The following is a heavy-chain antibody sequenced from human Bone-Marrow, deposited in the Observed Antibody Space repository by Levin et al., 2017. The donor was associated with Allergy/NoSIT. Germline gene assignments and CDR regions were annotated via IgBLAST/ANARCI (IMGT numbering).Heavy chain of an antibody. J-gene: IGHJ4*02. D-gene: IGHD6-13*01. CDR3: AKDHPAAHVY. CDR1: GFTFSSYA. CDR2: ISASGGST. Sequence: PAGGSLRLSCAASGFTFSSYAMTWVRQAPGKGLEWVSGISASGGSTYYADFVKGRFSITRDNSKNMLYLQMNSLRAEDTAVYYCAKDHPAAHVYWGQGTLVTVSS. V-gene: IGHV3-23*01.